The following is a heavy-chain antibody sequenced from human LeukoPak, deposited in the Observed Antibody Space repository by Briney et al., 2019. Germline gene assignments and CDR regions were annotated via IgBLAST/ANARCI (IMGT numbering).Heavy chain of an antibody. Sequence: GGSLRLSCAASGFTVSSKHMSWVRQAPGKGLEWVSVIYSGGSTSYADSVKGRFTISRDNSKNTLYLQMNSLRAEDSAVHYCARGAAADASAPDYWGQGSMVTVSS. CDR3: ARGAAADASAPDY. CDR1: GFTVSSKH. V-gene: IGHV3-53*05. CDR2: IYSGGST. D-gene: IGHD6-13*01. J-gene: IGHJ4*02.